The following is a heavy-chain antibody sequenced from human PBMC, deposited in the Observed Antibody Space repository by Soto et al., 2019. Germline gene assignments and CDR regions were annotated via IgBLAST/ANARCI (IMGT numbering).Heavy chain of an antibody. Sequence: SGGSLRLSCAASGFTFSRYGMTWVRQAPGQGLEWVSAISGSGRSTYYADSVKGRFTISKDHSKITLSLQMNSVRAEDTAVYYCAKEVGHSNWGQGILVTVSS. J-gene: IGHJ4*02. CDR2: ISGSGRST. V-gene: IGHV3-23*01. D-gene: IGHD3-16*01. CDR1: GFTFSRYG. CDR3: AKEVGHSN.